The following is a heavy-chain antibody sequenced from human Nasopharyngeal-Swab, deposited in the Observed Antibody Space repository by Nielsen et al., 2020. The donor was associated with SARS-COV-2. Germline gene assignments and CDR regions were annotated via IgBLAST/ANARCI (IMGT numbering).Heavy chain of an antibody. CDR1: GFTFSSYA. CDR2: ISYDGSNK. D-gene: IGHD4-23*01. CDR3: ASAYGGSYWYFDL. V-gene: IGHV3-30-3*01. Sequence: GESLKISCAASGFTFSSYAMHWVRQAPGKGLEWVAVISYDGSNKYYADSVTGRFTISRDNSKNTLYLQMNSLRAEDTAVYYCASAYGGSYWYFDLWGRGTLVTVAS. J-gene: IGHJ2*01.